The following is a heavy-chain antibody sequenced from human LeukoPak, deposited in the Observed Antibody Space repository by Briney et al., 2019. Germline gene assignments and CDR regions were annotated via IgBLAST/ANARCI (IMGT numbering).Heavy chain of an antibody. CDR3: GKDVTRGSSWFYGMDV. V-gene: IGHV3-53*01. CDR1: GFTVSSNY. D-gene: IGHD6-13*01. CDR2: IYSGGST. Sequence: GGSLRLSCAASGFTVSSNYMSWVRQAPGKGLEWVSVIYSGGSTYYADSVKGRFTISRDNSKNTLYLQMNSLRAEDTAVYYCGKDVTRGSSWFYGMDVWGQGTTVTVFS. J-gene: IGHJ6*02.